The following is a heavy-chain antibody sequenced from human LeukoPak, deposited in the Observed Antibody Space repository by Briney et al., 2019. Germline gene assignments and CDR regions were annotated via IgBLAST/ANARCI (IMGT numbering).Heavy chain of an antibody. D-gene: IGHD4-23*01. CDR3: ARGTTVATLYSFEC. CDR2: IFSGGAT. Sequence: GGSLRLSCAVSGFTVSSNFMTWVRQAPGKGLEWVSVIFSGGATYYADSVKGRFSISRDKSKNTLFLQMNSLRVEDTAVYYCARGTTVATLYSFECWGQGTLVTVSS. V-gene: IGHV3-53*01. J-gene: IGHJ4*02. CDR1: GFTVSSNF.